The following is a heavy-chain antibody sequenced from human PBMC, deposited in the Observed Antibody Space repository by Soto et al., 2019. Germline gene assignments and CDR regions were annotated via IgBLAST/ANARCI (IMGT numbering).Heavy chain of an antibody. Sequence: ASVKVSCKASGYTFNTYDINWVRQATGQGXEWMGWMNPESGSTGFAQSFQGRITLTRNTSLNTVYMEVSSLTNEDTAVYFCARSGGSGYYSAHYYGMDVWGPGTTVTVSS. V-gene: IGHV1-8*01. CDR1: GYTFNTYD. D-gene: IGHD3-22*01. CDR3: ARSGGSGYYSAHYYGMDV. J-gene: IGHJ6*02. CDR2: MNPESGST.